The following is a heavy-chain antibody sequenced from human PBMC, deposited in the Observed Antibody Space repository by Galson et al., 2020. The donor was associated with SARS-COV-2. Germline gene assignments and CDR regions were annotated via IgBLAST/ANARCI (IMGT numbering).Heavy chain of an antibody. CDR1: GGSFSDYS. V-gene: IGHV4-34*01. D-gene: IGHD3-9*01. J-gene: IGHJ6*03. Sequence: SETLSLTCAVYGGSFSDYSWTWVRQPPGKGLEWLGEISHSGSTNYSPSLKSRVFISVDTSKNQFSLKLRSVTAADTAVYYCARGGSRPIMVFDYYYFYMDVWGKGTTVNVSS. CDR2: ISHSGST. CDR3: ARGGSRPIMVFDYYYFYMDV.